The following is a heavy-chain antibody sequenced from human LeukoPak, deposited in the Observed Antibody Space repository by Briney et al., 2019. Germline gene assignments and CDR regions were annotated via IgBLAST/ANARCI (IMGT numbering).Heavy chain of an antibody. D-gene: IGHD3-10*01. CDR1: GGSFSGYY. V-gene: IGHV4-34*01. Sequence: SETLSLTCAVYGGSFSGYYWSWIRQPPGKGLEWIGEINHSGSTNYNPSLKSRVTISVDTSKNQFSLKLSAVTAADTAVYYCARGYYGSGSYYDYWGQGTLVTVSS. CDR2: INHSGST. CDR3: ARGYYGSGSYYDY. J-gene: IGHJ4*02.